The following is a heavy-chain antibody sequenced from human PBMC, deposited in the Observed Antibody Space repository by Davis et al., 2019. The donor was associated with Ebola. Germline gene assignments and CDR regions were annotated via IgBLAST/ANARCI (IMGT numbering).Heavy chain of an antibody. CDR1: GYTFTTYG. Sequence: AASVKVSCKSSGYTFTTYGISWVRQGPGQGLEWMGWISGYNGNTNYAQKLQGRVTMTTDTSTSTAYMEVGILRSDDTAVYYCARAQFPTTSDHWGQGTLVTVSS. V-gene: IGHV1-18*01. D-gene: IGHD1-1*01. CDR3: ARAQFPTTSDH. J-gene: IGHJ4*02. CDR2: ISGYNGNT.